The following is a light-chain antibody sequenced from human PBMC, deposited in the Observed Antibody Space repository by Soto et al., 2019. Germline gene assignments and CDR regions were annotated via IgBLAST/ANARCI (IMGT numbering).Light chain of an antibody. V-gene: IGKV3-20*01. CDR2: GAS. CDR3: QQYGSSWT. J-gene: IGKJ1*01. Sequence: EIVLTQSPGTLSLSPGERATLSCRASQTVSSRSLAWYQQKPGQAPRLLIYGASNRATGIPDRFSGSGSGTDFTLTISRLEPEDFAVYSCQQYGSSWTFGQGTKVDIK. CDR1: QTVSSRS.